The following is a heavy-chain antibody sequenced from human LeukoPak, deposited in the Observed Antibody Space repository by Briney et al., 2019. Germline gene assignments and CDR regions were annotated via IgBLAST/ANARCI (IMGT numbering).Heavy chain of an antibody. D-gene: IGHD6-13*01. CDR1: GFTFSHHA. Sequence: GGSLRLSCAASGFTFSHHAMSWVRQAPGKGPEWVSSLIGSGASAYYADSVKGRFTISRDNSKNTLYLQMNSLRAEDTAVYYCANGAWGAAAGIGAFDIWGQGTMATVSS. CDR3: ANGAWGAAAGIGAFDI. J-gene: IGHJ3*02. V-gene: IGHV3-23*01. CDR2: LIGSGASA.